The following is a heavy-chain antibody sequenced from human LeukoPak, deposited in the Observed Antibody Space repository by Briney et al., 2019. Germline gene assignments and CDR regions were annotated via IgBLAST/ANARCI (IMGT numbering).Heavy chain of an antibody. CDR3: ARAGGGFPPDY. V-gene: IGHV4-30-4*08. D-gene: IGHD4-23*01. CDR1: GGSISSGDYY. J-gene: IGHJ4*02. CDR2: IYYSGNT. Sequence: PSQTLSLTCTVSGGSISSGDYYWSWIRQPPRKGLEWIGYIYYSGNTYYNPSLKSRVTISVDTSKNQFSLKLSSVTAADTAVYYCARAGGGFPPDYWGQGTLVTVSS.